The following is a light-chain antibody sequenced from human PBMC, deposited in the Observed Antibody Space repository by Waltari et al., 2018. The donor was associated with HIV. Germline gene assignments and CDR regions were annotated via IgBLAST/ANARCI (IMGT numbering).Light chain of an antibody. Sequence: QAVVTQEPSLTVSPGGTVTLTCGSSTGAVTSGHSPYWFQQKHGQAPRTLIYDTSNRHSWTPARFSGSLLGGKAALTLSGAQPEDEAEYYCLLSYSGAHVIFGGGTQLTVL. CDR3: LLSYSGAHVI. CDR1: TGAVTSGHS. CDR2: DTS. V-gene: IGLV7-46*01. J-gene: IGLJ2*01.